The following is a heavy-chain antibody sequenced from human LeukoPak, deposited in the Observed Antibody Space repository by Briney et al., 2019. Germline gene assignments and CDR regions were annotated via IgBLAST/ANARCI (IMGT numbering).Heavy chain of an antibody. CDR1: GYTFTSYG. J-gene: IGHJ4*02. V-gene: IGHV1-18*01. CDR3: ARTLPYNYYDSSGYWHY. D-gene: IGHD3-22*01. Sequence: ASVKVSCKASGYTFTSYGISWVRQAPGQGLEWMGWISAYNGNTNYAQKLQGRVTMTTDTSTSTAYMELRSLRSDDTAVYYCARTLPYNYYDSSGYWHYWGQGTLVTVSS. CDR2: ISAYNGNT.